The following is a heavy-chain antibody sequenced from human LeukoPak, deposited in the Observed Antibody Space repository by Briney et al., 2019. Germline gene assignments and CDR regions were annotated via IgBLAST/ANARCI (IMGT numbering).Heavy chain of an antibody. J-gene: IGHJ4*02. V-gene: IGHV3-23*01. CDR2: VSGSGGST. Sequence: GGSLRLSCAASGFTFSSYAMSWVRQAPGKGLEWVSAVSGSGGSTYYADSVKGRFAISRDNSKNTLYLQMNSLRVEDTAVYYCANRPVWVHYAADYWGQGTLVTVSS. CDR3: ANRPVWVHYAADY. D-gene: IGHD3-16*01. CDR1: GFTFSSYA.